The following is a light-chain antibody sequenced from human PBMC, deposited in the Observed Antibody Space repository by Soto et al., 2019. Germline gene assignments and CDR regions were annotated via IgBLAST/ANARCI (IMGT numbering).Light chain of an antibody. CDR2: GAS. Sequence: EIVLTLSPGTLSLSPGERATLSCRASQSVSSNLAWYQQKPGQTPRLLIYGASSRATGIPDRFSGSGSGTDFTLTISRLEPEDFATYYCQQSYSTPITFGQGTRLEIK. CDR1: QSVSSN. CDR3: QQSYSTPIT. V-gene: IGKV3-20*01. J-gene: IGKJ5*01.